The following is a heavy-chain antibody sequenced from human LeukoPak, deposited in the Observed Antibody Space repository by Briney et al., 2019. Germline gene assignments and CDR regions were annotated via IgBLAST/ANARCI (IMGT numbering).Heavy chain of an antibody. J-gene: IGHJ4*02. CDR3: ARVTVVTGYDY. CDR1: GFTFSSYA. V-gene: IGHV3-30-3*01. CDR2: ISYDGSNK. Sequence: PGGSLRLSCAASGFTFSSYAMHWVRQAPGKGLEWVAVISYDGSNKYYADSVKGRFTISRDNSKNTLYLQMNSLRAEDTAVYYCARVTVVTGYDYWGQGTLVTVSS. D-gene: IGHD4-23*01.